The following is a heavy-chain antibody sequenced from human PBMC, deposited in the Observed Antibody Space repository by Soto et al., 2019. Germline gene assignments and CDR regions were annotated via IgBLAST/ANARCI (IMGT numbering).Heavy chain of an antibody. CDR1: GFTFSGSA. Sequence: EVQLVESGGGLVQPGESLKLSCAVSGFTFSGSAMHWVRQASGKGLEWVGRIRSKANNYATAYAASVKGRFTISRDDSKNTAYLQMNSLKSEDTAVCYCTRGYGDYVRDYWGQGTLVTVSS. CDR2: IRSKANNYAT. V-gene: IGHV3-73*01. D-gene: IGHD4-17*01. J-gene: IGHJ4*02. CDR3: TRGYGDYVRDY.